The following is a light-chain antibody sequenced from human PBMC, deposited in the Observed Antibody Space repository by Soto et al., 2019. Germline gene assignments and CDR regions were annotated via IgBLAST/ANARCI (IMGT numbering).Light chain of an antibody. CDR1: SSDVGGYNY. V-gene: IGLV2-14*01. J-gene: IGLJ2*01. Sequence: QSALTQPASVSGSPGQSITISCTGTSSDVGGYNYVSWYQQHPGKAPKLMIYEVSNRPSGVSNRFSGSKSGNKASLTISGLQSEDEAEYYCSSYTSSSVVFGGGTKLTVL. CDR2: EVS. CDR3: SSYTSSSVV.